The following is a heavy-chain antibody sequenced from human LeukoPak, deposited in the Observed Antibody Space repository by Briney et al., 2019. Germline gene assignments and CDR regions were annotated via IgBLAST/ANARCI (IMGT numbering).Heavy chain of an antibody. CDR2: IYCSGST. CDR3: ARSGRTDDFWSGYYAPWFDP. V-gene: IGHV4-59*01. CDR1: GGSISSYY. Sequence: SETLSLTCTVSGGSISSYYWSWIRQPPGKGLEWIGYIYCSGSTNYNPSLKSRVTISVDTSKNQFSLKLSSVTAADTAVYYCARSGRTDDFWSGYYAPWFDPWGQGTLVTVSS. J-gene: IGHJ5*02. D-gene: IGHD3-3*01.